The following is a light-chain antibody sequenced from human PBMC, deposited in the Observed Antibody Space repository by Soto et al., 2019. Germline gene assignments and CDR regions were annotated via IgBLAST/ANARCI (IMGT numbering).Light chain of an antibody. V-gene: IGKV3-11*01. J-gene: IGKJ5*01. Sequence: EIVLTQSPATLSLSPGERATLSCRASQSVSSYLAWYQQKPGQAPRLLIYDASNRATGIPARFSGSGSGTDFTLTISRLEPEDFAVYYCQQYGSSSTFGQGTRLEIK. CDR1: QSVSSY. CDR2: DAS. CDR3: QQYGSSST.